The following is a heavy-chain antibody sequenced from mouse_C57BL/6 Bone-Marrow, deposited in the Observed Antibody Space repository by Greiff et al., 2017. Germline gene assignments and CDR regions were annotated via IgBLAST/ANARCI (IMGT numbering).Heavy chain of an antibody. D-gene: IGHD2-2*01. CDR3: ARQQYGYPAWFAY. V-gene: IGHV5-15*04. J-gene: IGHJ3*01. Sequence: EVKVEESGGGLVQPGGSLKLSCAASGFTFSDYGMAWVRQAPRKGPEWVAFISNLAYSIYYADTVTGRFTISSENAKNTLYLEMSSLRSEDTAMYYCARQQYGYPAWFAYWGQGTLVTVSA. CDR1: GFTFSDYG. CDR2: ISNLAYSI.